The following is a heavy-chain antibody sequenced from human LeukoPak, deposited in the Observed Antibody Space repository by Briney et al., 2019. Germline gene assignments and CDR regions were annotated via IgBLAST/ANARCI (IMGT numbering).Heavy chain of an antibody. Sequence: ASVKVSCKASGYTFTSYDINWVRQATGQGLEWMVWMNPNSGNTGYAQKFQGRVTMTRNTSISTAYMELSSLRSEDTAVYYCARGGDLRLGELSLSNWFDPWGQGTLVTVSS. CDR1: GYTFTSYD. V-gene: IGHV1-8*01. CDR3: ARGGDLRLGELSLSNWFDP. CDR2: MNPNSGNT. D-gene: IGHD3-16*02. J-gene: IGHJ5*02.